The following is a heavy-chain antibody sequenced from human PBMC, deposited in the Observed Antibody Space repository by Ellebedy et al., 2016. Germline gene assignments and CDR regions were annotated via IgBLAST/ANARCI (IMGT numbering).Heavy chain of an antibody. Sequence: GESLKISXAASGFTFSRYSMNWVRQAPGKGPEWVSYISDSSSTIYYADSVKGRFTISRDNAKNSVYLHMNSLRAEDAAVYYCAGGYCSSTSCRIIDYWGQGTLVTVSS. V-gene: IGHV3-48*04. CDR1: GFTFSRYS. D-gene: IGHD2-2*01. CDR2: ISDSSSTI. J-gene: IGHJ4*02. CDR3: AGGYCSSTSCRIIDY.